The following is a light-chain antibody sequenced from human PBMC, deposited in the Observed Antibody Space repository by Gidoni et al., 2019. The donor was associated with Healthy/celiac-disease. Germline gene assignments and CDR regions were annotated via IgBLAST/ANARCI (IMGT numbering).Light chain of an antibody. Sequence: SSELTQDPAVSVALGQTVRITCQGDSLRSYYASWYQQKPGQAPVLVINGKNKRPSVIQDRFSGSSSGNTASLTIAGAQAEDEADYYCNSRDSSGNHIFGGGTKLTVL. CDR3: NSRDSSGNHI. CDR2: GKN. CDR1: SLRSYY. V-gene: IGLV3-19*01. J-gene: IGLJ2*01.